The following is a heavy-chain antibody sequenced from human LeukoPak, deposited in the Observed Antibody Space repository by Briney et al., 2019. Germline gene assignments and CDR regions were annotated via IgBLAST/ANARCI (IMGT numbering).Heavy chain of an antibody. J-gene: IGHJ4*02. Sequence: GGSLRLSCAASGFTFSSYWMNWVRQAPGKGLEWVSSISSSSSYIYYADSLKGRFTISRDNAKNSLYLQMNSLRAEDTAVYYCARDGGQWLAFDYWGQGTLVTVSS. CDR2: ISSSSSYI. V-gene: IGHV3-21*01. CDR1: GFTFSSYW. D-gene: IGHD6-19*01. CDR3: ARDGGQWLAFDY.